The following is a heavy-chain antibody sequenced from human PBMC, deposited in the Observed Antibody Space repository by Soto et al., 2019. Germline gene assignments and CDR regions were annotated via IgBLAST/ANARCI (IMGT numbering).Heavy chain of an antibody. CDR1: GFTFSSYG. D-gene: IGHD1-26*01. V-gene: IGHV3-33*01. Sequence: PGGSLRLSCAASGFTFSSYGMHWVRQAPGKGLEWVAVIYYDGSNKYYADSVKGRFTISRDNSKNTLYLQMNSLRAEDTAVYYSVRWAGGRANYYCYGMDVWGQGTTVTVSS. CDR3: VRWAGGRANYYCYGMDV. J-gene: IGHJ6*02. CDR2: IYYDGSNK.